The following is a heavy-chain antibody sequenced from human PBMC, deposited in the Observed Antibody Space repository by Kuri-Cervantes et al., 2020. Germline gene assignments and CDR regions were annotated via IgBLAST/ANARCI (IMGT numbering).Heavy chain of an antibody. D-gene: IGHD2-2*01. CDR1: GGSFSGYY. CDR3: ARGGRKYCSSTSCYLQNWFDP. J-gene: IGHJ5*02. Sequence: SETLSLTCAVYGGSFSGYYWNWIRQPPGKGLEWIGEINHSGSTNYSPSLKSRVTISIDTSKNQFSLKLSSVTAADTAVYYCARGGRKYCSSTSCYLQNWFDPWGQGTLVTVSS. V-gene: IGHV4-34*01. CDR2: INHSGST.